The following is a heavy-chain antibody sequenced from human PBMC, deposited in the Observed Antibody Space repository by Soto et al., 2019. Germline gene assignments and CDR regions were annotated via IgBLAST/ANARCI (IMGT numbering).Heavy chain of an antibody. J-gene: IGHJ6*02. V-gene: IGHV4-59*12. Sequence: SETLSLTCTVSGDSISSSYWSWIRQSPGKGLEWIGEIYHSGSTNYNPSLKSRVTISVDKSKNQFSLKLSSVTAADTAVYYCARSPDSSGYYPRWYYYGMDVWGQGTTVTVSS. CDR1: GDSISSSY. CDR2: IYHSGST. D-gene: IGHD3-22*01. CDR3: ARSPDSSGYYPRWYYYGMDV.